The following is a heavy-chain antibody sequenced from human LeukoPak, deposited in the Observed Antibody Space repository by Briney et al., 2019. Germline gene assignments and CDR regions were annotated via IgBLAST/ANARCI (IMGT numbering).Heavy chain of an antibody. CDR1: GGSLSGYS. V-gene: IGHV4-34*01. CDR2: ITHSGSA. CDR3: ARDLRGYSPFDY. J-gene: IGHJ4*02. Sequence: ASETLSLTCAVYGGSLSGYSWSWIRQPPGKGLEWIGEITHSGSANYNPSLKSRVTMSLDTSKNQFSLNLRSVTAADTAVYYCARDLRGYSPFDYWGQGTLVTVSS. D-gene: IGHD5-18*01.